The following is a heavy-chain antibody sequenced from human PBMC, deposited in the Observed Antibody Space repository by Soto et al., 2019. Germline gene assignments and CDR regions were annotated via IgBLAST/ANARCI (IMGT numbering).Heavy chain of an antibody. Sequence: EVQLVESGGGLVKPGGSLTLSCGASGFAFRSYNMKWVRQAPGKGLEWVASISSGSSNIYYADSVKGRFTISRDNAKNSLYLQMHSLRAEDSAVYYCASTTVVAATFDFWGQGTLVTVSS. CDR3: ASTTVVAATFDF. V-gene: IGHV3-21*01. CDR2: ISSGSSNI. CDR1: GFAFRSYN. D-gene: IGHD2-15*01. J-gene: IGHJ4*02.